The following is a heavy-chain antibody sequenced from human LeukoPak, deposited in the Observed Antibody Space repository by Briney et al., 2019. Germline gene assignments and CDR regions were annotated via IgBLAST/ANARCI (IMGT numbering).Heavy chain of an antibody. V-gene: IGHV4-39*07. CDR2: IYHSGST. D-gene: IGHD6-19*01. CDR3: ARLPKDSGPHDAFDI. Sequence: SETLSLTCTVSGGSISSSSYYWGWIRQPPGEGLEWIGEIYHSGSTNYNPSLKSRVTISVDKSKNQFSLKLSSVTAADTAVYYCARLPKDSGPHDAFDIWGQGTMVTVSS. CDR1: GGSISSSSYY. J-gene: IGHJ3*02.